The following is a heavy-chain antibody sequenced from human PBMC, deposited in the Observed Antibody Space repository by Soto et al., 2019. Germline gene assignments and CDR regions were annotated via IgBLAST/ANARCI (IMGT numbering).Heavy chain of an antibody. CDR1: GFTFNRYW. J-gene: IGHJ4*02. CDR3: ARGSTSWYFDF. D-gene: IGHD2-2*01. Sequence: GGSLRLSCAASGFTFNRYWMSWVRQAPGKGLEWVANIKKDGSEQYYVDSVKGRFTVSRDNAKNSLTLQMSGLRAEDTAVYHCARGSTSWYFDFWGQGTLVTVSS. CDR2: IKKDGSEQ. V-gene: IGHV3-7*01.